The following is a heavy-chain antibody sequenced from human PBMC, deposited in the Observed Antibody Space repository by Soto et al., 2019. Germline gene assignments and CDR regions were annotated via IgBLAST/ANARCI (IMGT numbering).Heavy chain of an antibody. J-gene: IGHJ3*01. CDR2: TYLRSKWYN. Sequence: QIQLQQSGPGLVKPSQTLSLTCVISGDSVSTNSATWNWIRQSPSRGLEWLGRTYLRSKWYNEYAVSVKSRIAIRPDTSRHLFTLPLTSVTPEDTAVYFCTRAAVAFDAFDLWGQGTVDTGSS. CDR1: GDSVSTNSAT. D-gene: IGHD2-15*01. V-gene: IGHV6-1*01. CDR3: TRAAVAFDAFDL.